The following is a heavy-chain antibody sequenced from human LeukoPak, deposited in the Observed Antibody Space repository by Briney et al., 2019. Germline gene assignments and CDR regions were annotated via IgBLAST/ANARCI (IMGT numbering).Heavy chain of an antibody. V-gene: IGHV3-48*03. J-gene: IGHJ4*02. D-gene: IGHD6-19*01. CDR2: ISSGASTM. CDR3: ALLAVASDFDY. CDR1: GFIFRSFE. Sequence: GGSLTLSCAASGFIFRSFELYWVRQAPGKGLEWVAYISSGASTMYYANSVKGRLTISRDDAKNSLFIHLNSLRAKDTAVYYCALLAVASDFDYWGQGTLVTVSS.